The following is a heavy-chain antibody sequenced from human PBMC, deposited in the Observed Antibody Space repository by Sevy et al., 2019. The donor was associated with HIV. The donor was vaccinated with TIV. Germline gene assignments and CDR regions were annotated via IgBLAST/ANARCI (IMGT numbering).Heavy chain of an antibody. Sequence: GGCLRLSCAASEFSFSSYYMSWVRQAPGKGLEWVANINQDGSEKFYVDSVKGRFTISRDNAKNSLYLQMNSLRAEDTAVYYCARYYHGSSGYYHFFYYGMDVWGQGTTVTVSS. J-gene: IGHJ6*02. CDR3: ARYYHGSSGYYHFFYYGMDV. D-gene: IGHD3-22*01. CDR2: INQDGSEK. V-gene: IGHV3-7*01. CDR1: EFSFSSYY.